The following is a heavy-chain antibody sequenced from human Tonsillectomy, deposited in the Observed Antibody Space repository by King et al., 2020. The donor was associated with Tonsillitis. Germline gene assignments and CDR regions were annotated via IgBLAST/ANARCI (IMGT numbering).Heavy chain of an antibody. D-gene: IGHD3-3*01. CDR1: GVTFSSNV. V-gene: IGHV1-69*01. J-gene: IGHJ4*02. Sequence: VQLVESGAGVKKPGSSVKVSCEASGVTFSSNVISWVRQAPGQGLEWMGGIIPIFGTANYAQKFQGRVTITADESTSTAYMELSSLRSEDTAVYFCARAPIITIFGVVTPLYFDYWGQGTLVTVSS. CDR3: ARAPIITIFGVVTPLYFDY. CDR2: IIPIFGTA.